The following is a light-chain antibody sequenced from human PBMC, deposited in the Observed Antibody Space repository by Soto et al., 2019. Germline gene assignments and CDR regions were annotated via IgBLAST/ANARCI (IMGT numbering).Light chain of an antibody. CDR3: QQLNSYPRVT. CDR1: QGISSY. CDR2: AAS. V-gene: IGKV1-9*01. Sequence: IQLTQSPSSLSASVGDRVTITCRASQGISSYLAWYQQKPGKAPKLLIYAASTLQSGVPSRFSGRGSGTDFTLTISSLQPEDFATYYCQQLNSYPRVTFGGGTKVDIK. J-gene: IGKJ4*01.